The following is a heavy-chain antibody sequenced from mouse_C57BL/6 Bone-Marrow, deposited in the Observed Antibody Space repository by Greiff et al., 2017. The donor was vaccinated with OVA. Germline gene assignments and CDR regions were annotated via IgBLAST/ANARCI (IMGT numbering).Heavy chain of an antibody. CDR3: ARALLLRFYAMDY. J-gene: IGHJ4*01. D-gene: IGHD1-1*01. V-gene: IGHV1-59*01. CDR1: GYTFTSYW. Sequence: QVQLQQPGAELVRPGTSVKLSCKASGYTFTSYWMHWVKQRPGQGLEWIGVIDPSDSYTNYNQKFKGKATLTVDTSCSTAYMQLSSLTSEDSAVYYCARALLLRFYAMDYWGQGTSVTVSS. CDR2: IDPSDSYT.